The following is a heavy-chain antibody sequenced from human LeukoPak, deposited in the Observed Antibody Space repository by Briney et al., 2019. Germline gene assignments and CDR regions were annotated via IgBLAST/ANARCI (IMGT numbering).Heavy chain of an antibody. D-gene: IGHD4-11*01. CDR2: INPSGGST. CDR3: ARVADDYSNYRPAFDI. V-gene: IGHV1-46*01. J-gene: IGHJ3*02. Sequence: ASVKVSCKASGYTFTSYYMHWVRQAPGQGLEWMGIINPSGGSTSYAQKFQGRVTMTRDTSTSTVYMELSSLRSEDTAVYYCARVADDYSNYRPAFDIWGQGTMVTVSS. CDR1: GYTFTSYY.